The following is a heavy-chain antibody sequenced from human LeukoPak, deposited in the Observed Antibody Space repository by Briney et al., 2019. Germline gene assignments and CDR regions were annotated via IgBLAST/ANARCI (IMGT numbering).Heavy chain of an antibody. J-gene: IGHJ3*02. D-gene: IGHD5-18*01. CDR1: GGSISSSSYY. CDR3: ARQMGWIQLTDAFDI. CDR2: INHSGST. V-gene: IGHV4-39*01. Sequence: SETLSLTCTVSGGSISSSSYYWGWIRQPPGKGLEWTGEINHSGSTNYNPSLKSRVTISVDTSKNQFSLKLSSVTAADTSVYYCARQMGWIQLTDAFDIWGQGTMVTVSS.